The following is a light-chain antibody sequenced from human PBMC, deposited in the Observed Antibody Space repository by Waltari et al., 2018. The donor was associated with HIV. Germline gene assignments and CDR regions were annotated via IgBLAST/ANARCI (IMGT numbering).Light chain of an antibody. CDR2: AAS. CDR3: QQANTFPLT. J-gene: IGKJ5*01. CDR1: QDISNW. Sequence: DIQMTQTPFSVSASVGDKVTITCRASQDISNWLAWYQQKPGEAPKLLIYAASSLESGVPSRFSGSASGTYFTLTFNSLQPEDFATYFCQQANTFPLTFGQGTRLELK. V-gene: IGKV1-12*01.